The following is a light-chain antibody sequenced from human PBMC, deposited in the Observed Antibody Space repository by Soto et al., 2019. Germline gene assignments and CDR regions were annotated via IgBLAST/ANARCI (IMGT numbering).Light chain of an antibody. Sequence: DIQMTQSPSSLSAFVGDGVTITCRASQGISTHLAWFQQRPGKAPKSLIYAASSLHSGVPSRFSGSGSGTDFTLTISSLQPEDFATYYCQQADSFPLTFGGGTKVEL. J-gene: IGKJ4*01. CDR3: QQADSFPLT. V-gene: IGKV1-16*01. CDR2: AAS. CDR1: QGISTH.